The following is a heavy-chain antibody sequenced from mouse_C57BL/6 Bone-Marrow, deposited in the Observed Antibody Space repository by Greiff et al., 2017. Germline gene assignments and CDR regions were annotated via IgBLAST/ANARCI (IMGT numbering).Heavy chain of an antibody. CDR2: IDPEIGDT. V-gene: IGHV14-4*01. D-gene: IGHD2-3*01. CDR1: GFNIKDDY. J-gene: IGHJ2*01. CDR3: SSFDGDYFDF. Sequence: VQLQQSGAELVRPGASVKLSCTASGFNIKDDYIHWVKQRPEQGLEWIGWIDPEIGDTEYASKFQGKAPITSDTSSNTAYLQLSSLTSEDTAVYDCSSFDGDYFDFWGQGTPLTVAS.